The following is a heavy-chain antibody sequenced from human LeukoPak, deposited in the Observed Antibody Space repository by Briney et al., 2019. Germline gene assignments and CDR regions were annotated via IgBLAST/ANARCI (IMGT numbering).Heavy chain of an antibody. Sequence: PSQTLSLTCTVSGGSISSGGYYWSWIPQHPGKGLEWIGYIYYSGSSYYNPSLKSRVTISVDTSKNQFSLKLSSVTAADTAVYYCARDQGEYSGYDYWGQGTLVTVSS. CDR2: IYYSGSS. D-gene: IGHD5-12*01. J-gene: IGHJ4*02. CDR3: ARDQGEYSGYDY. V-gene: IGHV4-31*03. CDR1: GGSISSGGYY.